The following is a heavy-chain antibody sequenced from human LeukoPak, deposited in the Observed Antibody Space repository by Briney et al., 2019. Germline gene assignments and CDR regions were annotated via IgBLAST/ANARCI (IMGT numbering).Heavy chain of an antibody. CDR1: GGSISSSNW. Sequence: SGTLSLTCAVSGGSISSSNWWSWVRQPPGKGLEWIGEIYHSGSTNYNPSLKSRVTISVDKSKNQFSLKLSSVTAADTAVYYCARDGAAVVAASDAFDIWGQGTMVTVSS. D-gene: IGHD2-15*01. CDR2: IYHSGST. CDR3: ARDGAAVVAASDAFDI. J-gene: IGHJ3*02. V-gene: IGHV4-4*02.